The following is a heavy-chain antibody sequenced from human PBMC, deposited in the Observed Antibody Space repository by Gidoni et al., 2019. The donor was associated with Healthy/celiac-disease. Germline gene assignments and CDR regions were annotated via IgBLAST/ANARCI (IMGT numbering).Heavy chain of an antibody. J-gene: IGHJ4*02. D-gene: IGHD2-15*01. CDR3: ARSRGGSHFDY. Sequence: VQPVQSGADVQKPGSSVKVSCKASGGTFSSYAISWVRQATGQGLEWMGGILPIFGTANYAQKFQGRVTITADKSTSTAYMELSSLRSEDTAVYYCARSRGGSHFDYWGQGTLVTVSS. V-gene: IGHV1-69*06. CDR1: GGTFSSYA. CDR2: ILPIFGTA.